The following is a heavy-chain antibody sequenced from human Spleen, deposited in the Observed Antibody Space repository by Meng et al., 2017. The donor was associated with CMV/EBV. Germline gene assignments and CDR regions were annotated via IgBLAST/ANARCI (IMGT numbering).Heavy chain of an antibody. CDR3: ARGLYSTTNFFSP. J-gene: IGHJ5*02. CDR2: IIHTVGTT. Sequence: CKASGGYFSSYAVSWVRQAPGQGLVWIAKIIHTVGTTNYARDFQGRLTLTTGESTNTVYMELNSLRSDDTAVYYCARGLYSTTNFFSPWGQGTLVTVSS. V-gene: IGHV1-69*05. CDR1: GGYFSSYA. D-gene: IGHD4-11*01.